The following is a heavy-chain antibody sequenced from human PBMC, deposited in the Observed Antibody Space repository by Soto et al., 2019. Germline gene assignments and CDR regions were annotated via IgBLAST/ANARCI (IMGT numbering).Heavy chain of an antibody. CDR2: ISYDGSNK. Sequence: QVQLVESGGGVVQPGRSPRLSCAASGFTFSSYAMHWVRQAPGKGLEWVAVISYDGSNKYYADSVKGRFTISRDNSKNTLYLQMNSLRAEDTAVYYCARDTRIAVAGIAPDYWGQGTLVTVSS. CDR3: ARDTRIAVAGIAPDY. D-gene: IGHD6-19*01. V-gene: IGHV3-30-3*01. J-gene: IGHJ4*02. CDR1: GFTFSSYA.